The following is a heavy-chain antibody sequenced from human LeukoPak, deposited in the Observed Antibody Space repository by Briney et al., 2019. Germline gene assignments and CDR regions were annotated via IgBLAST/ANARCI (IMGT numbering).Heavy chain of an antibody. CDR2: IYHSGST. J-gene: IGHJ3*02. CDR3: ARPYSGSYGAFDI. D-gene: IGHD1-26*01. Sequence: SETLSLTCAVSGYSISSGYYWGWIRQPPGKGLEWIGSIYHSGSTYYNPSLKSRVTISVDTSKNQFSLKLSSVTAADTAVYYCARPYSGSYGAFDIWGQGTMVTVSS. CDR1: GYSISSGYY. V-gene: IGHV4-38-2*01.